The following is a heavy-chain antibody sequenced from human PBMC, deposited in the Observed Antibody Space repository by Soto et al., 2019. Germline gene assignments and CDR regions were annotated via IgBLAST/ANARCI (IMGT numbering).Heavy chain of an antibody. CDR1: GGTISSYD. D-gene: IGHD3-3*01. CDR2: IYYSGST. V-gene: IGHV4-59*01. Sequence: PSETLSVTCTVSGGTISSYDWSWIRQHTGKGLEWIGYIYYSGSTNYNPSLKSRVTISVDTSKNQFSLKLSSVTAADTAVYYCARGFWYYDFWSGYFPMDVWGKGTTVTVSS. CDR3: ARGFWYYDFWSGYFPMDV. J-gene: IGHJ6*03.